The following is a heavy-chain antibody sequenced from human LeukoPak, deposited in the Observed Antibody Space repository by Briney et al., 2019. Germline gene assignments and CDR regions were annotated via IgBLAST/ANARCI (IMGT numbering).Heavy chain of an antibody. Sequence: PSETLSLTCTVSGGSISSYYWSWIRQPPGKGLEWIGYIYYSGSTNYNPSLKSRVTISVDTSKNQFSLKLSSVTAADTAVYYCATAAAGTFDHWGQGTLVTVSS. CDR1: GGSISSYY. D-gene: IGHD6-13*01. CDR2: IYYSGST. CDR3: ATAAAGTFDH. J-gene: IGHJ4*02. V-gene: IGHV4-59*01.